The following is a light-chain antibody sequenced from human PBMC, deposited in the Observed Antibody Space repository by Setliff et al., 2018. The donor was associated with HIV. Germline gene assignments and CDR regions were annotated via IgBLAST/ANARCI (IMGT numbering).Light chain of an antibody. CDR2: EVS. Sequence: QSVLTQPASVSGSPGQSIAISCTGTGSDVGAYNYVSWYQQHPGKAPKVIIYEVSNRPSGVSNRFSGSKSGNMASLTISGLQAEDEGDYYCSSFTSSDTVVFGGGTKVTVL. CDR1: GSDVGAYNY. CDR3: SSFTSSDTVV. V-gene: IGLV2-14*01. J-gene: IGLJ2*01.